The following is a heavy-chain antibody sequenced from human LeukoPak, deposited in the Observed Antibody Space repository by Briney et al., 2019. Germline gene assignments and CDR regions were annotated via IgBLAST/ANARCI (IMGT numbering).Heavy chain of an antibody. CDR1: GGTFSSYA. CDR3: ARDQGLLGPHAFDI. D-gene: IGHD7-27*01. Sequence: ASVKVSCKASGGTFSSYAISWVRQAPGQGLEWMGGIIPIFGTANYAQKFQGRVTITTDESTSTAYMELSSLRSEDTAVYYCARDQGLLGPHAFDIWGQGTMVTVSS. V-gene: IGHV1-69*05. J-gene: IGHJ3*02. CDR2: IIPIFGTA.